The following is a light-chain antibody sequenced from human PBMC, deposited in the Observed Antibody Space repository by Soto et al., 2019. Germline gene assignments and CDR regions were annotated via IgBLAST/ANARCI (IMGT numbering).Light chain of an antibody. CDR3: QQRSNWPLLT. J-gene: IGKJ4*01. V-gene: IGKV3-11*01. CDR2: DAS. CDR1: QSVSNY. Sequence: EIVLTQSPATLSLSPGERATLSCRASQSVSNYLAWYQQKPGQAPRLLIYDASNRATGIPARFSGSGSGTDFTLTISSREPEDFAIYYCQQRSNWPLLTFGGGTKVDIK.